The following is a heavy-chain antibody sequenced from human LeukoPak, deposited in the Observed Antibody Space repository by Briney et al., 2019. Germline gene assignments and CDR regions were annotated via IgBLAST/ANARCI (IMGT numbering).Heavy chain of an antibody. Sequence: GGSLRLSCAVSGFTFDSYAMHWVRQAPGKGLEWVAVISYDGSKTGYADSVKGRFTISRDNSKNTVYVQLNSLRVEDTSVYFCARSDDHYFYGLDVWGQGTTVTVSS. CDR3: ARSDDHYFYGLDV. CDR1: GFTFDSYA. J-gene: IGHJ6*02. V-gene: IGHV3-30-3*01. D-gene: IGHD3-16*01. CDR2: ISYDGSKT.